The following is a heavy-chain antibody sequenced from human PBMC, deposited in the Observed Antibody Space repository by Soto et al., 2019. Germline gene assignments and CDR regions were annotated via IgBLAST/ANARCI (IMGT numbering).Heavy chain of an antibody. Sequence: VQLVESGGGSVQPGRSLRLSCSASGFSFDEYALHWVRQTPVKGLAWVSGISWNSATIEFADSVKGRFNISRDNAKNSLYLQMNSLTTEDTAVYFCAKVRGRTYYYDTFDVWGQGTMVTVS. CDR2: ISWNSATI. V-gene: IGHV3-9*01. D-gene: IGHD3-22*01. CDR1: GFSFDEYA. J-gene: IGHJ3*01. CDR3: AKVRGRTYYYDTFDV.